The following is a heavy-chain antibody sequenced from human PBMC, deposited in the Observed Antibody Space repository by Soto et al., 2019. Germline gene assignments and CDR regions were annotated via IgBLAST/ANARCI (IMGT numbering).Heavy chain of an antibody. D-gene: IGHD6-13*01. CDR2: ISSSSSTI. Sequence: ASVKVSCAASGFTFSSYSMNWVRQAPGKGLEWVSYISSSSSTIYYADSVKGRFTISRDNAKNSLYLQMNSLRAEDTAVYYCARDLAPAAAEVGYFDYWGQGTLVTVSS. V-gene: IGHV3-48*04. J-gene: IGHJ4*02. CDR1: GFTFSSYS. CDR3: ARDLAPAAAEVGYFDY.